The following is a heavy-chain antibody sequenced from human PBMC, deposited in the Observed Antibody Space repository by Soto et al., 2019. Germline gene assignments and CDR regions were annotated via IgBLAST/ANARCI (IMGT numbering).Heavy chain of an antibody. Sequence: PGGSLRLSCAASGFTFSDYYMAWIRQAPGRGLEWISFISGNGRSTRYAESVKGRFTISRDNAKNSLSLQMNSLRADDTAIYYCVRDSARNVVVQAVEGDNWSDPWGQGTLVTVYS. V-gene: IGHV3-11*05. CDR1: GFTFSDYY. J-gene: IGHJ5*02. CDR3: VRDSARNVVVQAVEGDNWSDP. CDR2: ISGNGRST. D-gene: IGHD2-15*01.